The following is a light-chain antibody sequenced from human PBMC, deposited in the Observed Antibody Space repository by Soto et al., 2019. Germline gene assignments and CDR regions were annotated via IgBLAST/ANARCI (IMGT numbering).Light chain of an antibody. V-gene: IGLV2-8*01. CDR3: SSYAGSNNVV. CDR1: SSDVGGYNY. Sequence: QSALTQPPSASGSPGQSVTISCTGTSSDVGGYNYVSWYQQHPGKAPKLMIYEVSKRPSGVPDRFSGSKSGNTASLTVSGIQADDEADYYCSSYAGSNNVVFGGGTKVTVL. J-gene: IGLJ2*01. CDR2: EVS.